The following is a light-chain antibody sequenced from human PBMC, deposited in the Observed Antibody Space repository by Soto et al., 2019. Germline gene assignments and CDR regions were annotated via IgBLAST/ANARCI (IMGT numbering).Light chain of an antibody. CDR2: GAS. J-gene: IGKJ1*01. Sequence: DIVMTQSPATLSLSPGERATLSCRASQSVSSSYLSWYQQKPGQAPRLLIYGASTRATGIPARFSGSGSGTEFTLTISSLQPDDFATYYCQQYNSYSGTFGQGTKVDIK. V-gene: IGKV3D-7*01. CDR3: QQYNSYSGT. CDR1: QSVSSSY.